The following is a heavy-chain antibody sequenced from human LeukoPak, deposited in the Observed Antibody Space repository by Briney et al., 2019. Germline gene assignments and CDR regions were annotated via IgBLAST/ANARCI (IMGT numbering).Heavy chain of an antibody. CDR3: ARDGIETGFDP. CDR1: GFTFSSYS. D-gene: IGHD1-26*01. CDR2: ISSSSSYI. V-gene: IGHV3-21*01. Sequence: GGSLRLSCAASGFTFSSYSMNWVRQAPGKGLEWVSSISSSSSYIYYADSVKGRFTISRDNAKNSLYLQMNSLRAEDTAVYYCARDGIETGFDPWGQGTLVTVSS. J-gene: IGHJ5*02.